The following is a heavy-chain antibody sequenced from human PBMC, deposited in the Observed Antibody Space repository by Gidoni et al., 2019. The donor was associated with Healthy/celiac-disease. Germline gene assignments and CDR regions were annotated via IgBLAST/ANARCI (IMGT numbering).Heavy chain of an antibody. CDR2: IIPIFGTA. V-gene: IGHV1-69*01. J-gene: IGHJ2*01. CDR1: GGTFSSYA. Sequence: QVQLVQSGAEVKKPGSSVKVSCKASGGTFSSYAISWVRQAPGQGLEWMGGIIPIFGTANYAQKFQGRVTITADESTSTAYMELSSLRSEDTAVYYCATSITMIVVVKRGDWYFDLWGRGTLVTVSS. CDR3: ATSITMIVVVKRGDWYFDL. D-gene: IGHD3-22*01.